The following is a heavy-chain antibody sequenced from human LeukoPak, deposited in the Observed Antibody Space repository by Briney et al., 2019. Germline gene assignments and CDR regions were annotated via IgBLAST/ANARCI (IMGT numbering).Heavy chain of an antibody. V-gene: IGHV4-4*07. CDR2: IYYNGST. J-gene: IGHJ6*03. CDR1: GGSISSYY. D-gene: IGHD3-3*01. CDR3: ARDKTIFRMDYYYYNMDV. Sequence: TSETLSLTCTVSGGSISSYYWSWIRQPAGKGLEWLGRIYYNGSTNYSPSLKSRITMSIDTSKNQFSLNLRSVTAADTAVYYCARDKTIFRMDYYYYNMDVWGKGTTVIVSS.